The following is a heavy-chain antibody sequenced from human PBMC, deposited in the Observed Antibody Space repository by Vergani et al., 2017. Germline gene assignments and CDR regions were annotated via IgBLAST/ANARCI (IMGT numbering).Heavy chain of an antibody. CDR2: SYPGDSDT. CDR1: GYSFTSYW. Sequence: EVQLVQSGAEEKKRGESLKISCKGSGYSFTSYWIGWVRQMPGKGLEWMGSSYPGDSDTRYSPSFQGQVTISADKSISTAYLQGSSLKASDTAIYYCARHVGGRMVRGVPSWFDPWGQGTLVTVSS. V-gene: IGHV5-51*01. CDR3: ARHVGGRMVRGVPSWFDP. D-gene: IGHD3-10*01. J-gene: IGHJ5*02.